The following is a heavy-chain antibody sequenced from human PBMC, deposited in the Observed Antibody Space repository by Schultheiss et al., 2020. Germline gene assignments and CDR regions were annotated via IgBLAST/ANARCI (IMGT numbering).Heavy chain of an antibody. Sequence: SETLSLTCAVYGGSFSGYYWSWIRQPPGKGLEWIGEINHSGSTNYNPSLKSRVTISVDTSKNQFSLKLSSVTAADTAVYYCARVRYSNYLYYFDYWGQGTLVNVSS. CDR2: INHSGST. D-gene: IGHD4-11*01. CDR1: GGSFSGYY. J-gene: IGHJ4*02. V-gene: IGHV4-34*01. CDR3: ARVRYSNYLYYFDY.